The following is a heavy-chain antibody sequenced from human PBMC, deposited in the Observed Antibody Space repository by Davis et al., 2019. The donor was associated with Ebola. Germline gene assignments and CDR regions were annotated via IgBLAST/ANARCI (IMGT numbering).Heavy chain of an antibody. J-gene: IGHJ3*02. Sequence: PGGSLRLSCTVSGGSISSSSYYWGWIRQPPGKGLEWIGSIYYSGSTYYNPSLKSRVTISVDTSKNQFSLKLSSVTAADTAVYYCARDKGPLIAAPHAFDIWGQGTMVTVSS. CDR1: GGSISSSSYY. CDR3: ARDKGPLIAAPHAFDI. D-gene: IGHD2-15*01. CDR2: IYYSGST. V-gene: IGHV4-39*07.